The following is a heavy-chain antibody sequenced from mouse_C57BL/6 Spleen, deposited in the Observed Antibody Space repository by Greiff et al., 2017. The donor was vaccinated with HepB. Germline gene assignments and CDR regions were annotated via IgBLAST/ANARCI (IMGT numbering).Heavy chain of an antibody. Sequence: EVKLVESGGDLVKPGGSLKLSCAASGFTFSSYGMSWVRQTPDKRLEWVATISSGGSYTYYPDSVKGRFTISRDNAKNTLYLQMSSLKSEDTAMYYCARQATVGLYYFDYWGQGTTLTVSS. CDR1: GFTFSSYG. CDR2: ISSGGSYT. CDR3: ARQATVGLYYFDY. J-gene: IGHJ2*01. D-gene: IGHD1-1*01. V-gene: IGHV5-6*01.